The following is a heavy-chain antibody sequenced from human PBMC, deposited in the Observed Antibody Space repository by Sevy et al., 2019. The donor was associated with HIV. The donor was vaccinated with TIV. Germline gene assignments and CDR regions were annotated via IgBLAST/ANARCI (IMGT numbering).Heavy chain of an antibody. CDR2: IYHSGST. Sequence: SETLSLTCAVSGYSISSGYYWGWIRQPPGKGLEWIGSIYHSGSTYYNPSLKSRVTISVDTSTSKNQFSLKLTSVTAADTAVYYCARESAGAGWDSGAFDIWGQGTMVTVSS. CDR1: GYSISSGYY. V-gene: IGHV4-38-2*02. J-gene: IGHJ3*02. D-gene: IGHD6-19*01. CDR3: ARESAGAGWDSGAFDI.